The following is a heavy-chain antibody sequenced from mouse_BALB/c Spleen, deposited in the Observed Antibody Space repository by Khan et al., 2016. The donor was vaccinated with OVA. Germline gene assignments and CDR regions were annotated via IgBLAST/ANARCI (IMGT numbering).Heavy chain of an antibody. CDR1: GYTFTNYV. CDR2: INPDNAGT. CDR3: AREASGWDFSFPY. D-gene: IGHD4-1*01. Sequence: VQLQQSGPELVEPGASVKMSCKTSGYTFTNYVLHWVKQRPGQGLEWIAYINPDNAGTRYNEIFRGKATLTSDISSTTAYLELSSLTSEDSAVYYCAREASGWDFSFPYWGQGTLVTVSA. J-gene: IGHJ3*01. V-gene: IGHV1S136*01.